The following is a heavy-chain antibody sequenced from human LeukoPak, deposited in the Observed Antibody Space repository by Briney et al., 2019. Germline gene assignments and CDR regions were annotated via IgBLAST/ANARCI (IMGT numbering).Heavy chain of an antibody. Sequence: GGSLRLSCAASGFAFNTYAMTWVRQAPEKGLQWVSTISTSGRATYYADSVEGRFTISRDNSKNTLYLQMNSLRADDSAVYYCAKARGSSVYEPFDYWGQGTQVTVSP. CDR2: ISTSGRAT. J-gene: IGHJ4*02. CDR1: GFAFNTYA. D-gene: IGHD5/OR15-5a*01. V-gene: IGHV3-23*01. CDR3: AKARGSSVYEPFDY.